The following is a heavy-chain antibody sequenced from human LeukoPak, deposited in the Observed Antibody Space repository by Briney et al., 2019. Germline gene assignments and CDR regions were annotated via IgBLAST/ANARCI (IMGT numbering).Heavy chain of an antibody. CDR1: GGSFSGYY. CDR2: INHSGST. V-gene: IGHV4-34*01. J-gene: IGHJ4*02. D-gene: IGHD3-10*01. Sequence: PSETLSLTCAVYGGSFSGYYWSWIRQPPGKGLEWIGEINHSGSTNYNPSLKSRVTISVDTSKNQFSLKLSSVTAADTAVYYCARGVWFRGYFDYWGQGTLVTVSS. CDR3: ARGVWFRGYFDY.